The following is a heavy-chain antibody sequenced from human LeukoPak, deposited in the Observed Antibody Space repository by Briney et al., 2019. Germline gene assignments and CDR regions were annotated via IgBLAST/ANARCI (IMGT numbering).Heavy chain of an antibody. V-gene: IGHV4-34*01. Sequence: KPSETLSLTCAVYGVSFSGYYWSWIRQPPGKGLEWIGEINHSGSTNYNPSLKSRVTISVDTSKNQFSLKLSSVTAADTAVYYCARSSFGYSYDYWGQGTLVTVSS. J-gene: IGHJ4*02. D-gene: IGHD5-18*01. CDR1: GVSFSGYY. CDR2: INHSGST. CDR3: ARSSFGYSYDY.